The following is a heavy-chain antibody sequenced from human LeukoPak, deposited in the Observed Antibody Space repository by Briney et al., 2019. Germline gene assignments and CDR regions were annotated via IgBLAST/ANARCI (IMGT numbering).Heavy chain of an antibody. J-gene: IGHJ4*02. D-gene: IGHD6-19*01. V-gene: IGHV3-30*03. Sequence: PGRSLRLSCAASGFTFSSYGMHWVRQAPGKGLEWVAVISYDGSNKYYADSVKGRFTISRDNSKNTLYLQMNSLRAEDTAVYYCARDLVSSGWLYYFDYWGQGTLVTVSS. CDR1: GFTFSSYG. CDR2: ISYDGSNK. CDR3: ARDLVSSGWLYYFDY.